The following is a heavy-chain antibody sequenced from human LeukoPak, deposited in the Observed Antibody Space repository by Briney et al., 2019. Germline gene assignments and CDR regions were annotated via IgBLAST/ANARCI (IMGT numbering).Heavy chain of an antibody. CDR3: ARGAIDG. CDR1: GFTFSNYG. D-gene: IGHD1-26*01. V-gene: IGHV3-23*05. Sequence: GGSLRLSCAASGFTFSNYGMNWVRQAPGKGLEWVSVTDTSGVITYYTDSVKGRFTISRDNSKNTLNLQMDSLRVEDTAVYYCARGAIDGWGQGTLVTVSS. J-gene: IGHJ4*02. CDR2: TDTSGVIT.